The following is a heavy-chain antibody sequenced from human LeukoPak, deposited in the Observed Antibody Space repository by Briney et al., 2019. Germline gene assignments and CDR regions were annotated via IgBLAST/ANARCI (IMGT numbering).Heavy chain of an antibody. Sequence: GGSLRLSCAASGFTISNHWMHWVRQAPGKGLVWVSRINSDGRKTSYADSVKGRFTISRDNAKNTLYLQMNSLRPDDTAVYYCAREVEVVPATMGAYYYYYMDVWGKGTTVTVSS. D-gene: IGHD2-2*01. CDR2: INSDGRKT. J-gene: IGHJ6*03. CDR1: GFTISNHW. V-gene: IGHV3-74*01. CDR3: AREVEVVPATMGAYYYYYMDV.